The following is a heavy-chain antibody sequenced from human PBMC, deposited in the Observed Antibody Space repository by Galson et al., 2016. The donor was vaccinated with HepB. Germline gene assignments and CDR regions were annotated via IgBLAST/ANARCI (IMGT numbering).Heavy chain of an antibody. J-gene: IGHJ4*02. CDR1: GFPFSNYA. Sequence: SLRLSCAVSGFPFSNYAMHWVRQAPGKGLEWVAVTDGINKYYADSVRGRFTISRDNSKDTVYLQMISLTAEDTATYYCTVWMSHHIDYWGQGTLVTVSS. CDR2: TDGINK. D-gene: IGHD3-16*01. V-gene: IGHV3-30-3*01. CDR3: TVWMSHHIDY.